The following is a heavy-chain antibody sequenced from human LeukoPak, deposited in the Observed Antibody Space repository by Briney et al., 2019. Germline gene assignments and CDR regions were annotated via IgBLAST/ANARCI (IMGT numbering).Heavy chain of an antibody. D-gene: IGHD1-26*01. J-gene: IGHJ4*02. CDR1: GFTFSNYQ. V-gene: IGHV3-7*01. CDR2: IKEDGSEE. CDR3: ARWGVQWAPDY. Sequence: GGSLRLSCVVSGFTFSNYQMTWVRQAPGKGLEWVANIKEDGSEEYYVDSVKGRFSISRDNAHNSLYLQMSSLRAEDTAVYYCARWGVQWAPDYWGQGTLVTVSS.